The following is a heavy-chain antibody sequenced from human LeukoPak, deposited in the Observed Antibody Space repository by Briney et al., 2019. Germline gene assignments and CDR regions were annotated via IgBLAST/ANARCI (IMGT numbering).Heavy chain of an antibody. Sequence: ASVTLSFTASGYTFTIYYIDWVRQAPGQGLEWMGVINPSGGSTRYAQKFQGRVTMTGDSSTRTVYMELSSLTSHDTAVYYCARCTTDAYWGQGTPVSVSS. J-gene: IGHJ4*02. CDR3: ARCTTDAY. CDR1: GYTFTIYY. D-gene: IGHD1-1*01. CDR2: INPSGGST. V-gene: IGHV1-46*01.